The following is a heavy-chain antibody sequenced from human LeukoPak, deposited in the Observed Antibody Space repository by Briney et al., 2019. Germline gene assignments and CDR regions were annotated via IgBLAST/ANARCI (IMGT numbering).Heavy chain of an antibody. V-gene: IGHV1-2*02. CDR3: ARERGSCSSASCYTSDAFDI. CDR2: INPNGGGT. J-gene: IGHJ3*02. D-gene: IGHD2-2*02. Sequence: GASVKVSCKASGYTFTTYGISWVRQAPGQGLEWMGWINPNGGGTNSAQKFQGRVTMTRDTSISIAYMELSRLRSDDTAVYYCARERGSCSSASCYTSDAFDIWGQGTMVTVSS. CDR1: GYTFTTYG.